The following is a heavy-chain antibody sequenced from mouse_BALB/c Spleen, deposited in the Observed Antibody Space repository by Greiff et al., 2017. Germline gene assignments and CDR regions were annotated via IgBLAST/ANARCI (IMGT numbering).Heavy chain of an antibody. CDR3: ARRGDYDAFDY. J-gene: IGHJ2*01. CDR1: GFTFSSYA. Sequence: EVQRVESGGGLVKPGGSLKLSCAASGFTFSSYAMSWVRQTPEKRLEWVASISSGGSTYYPDSVKGRFTISRDNARNILYLQMSSLRSEDTAMYYCARRGDYDAFDYWGQGTTLTVSS. D-gene: IGHD2-4*01. V-gene: IGHV5-6-5*01. CDR2: ISSGGST.